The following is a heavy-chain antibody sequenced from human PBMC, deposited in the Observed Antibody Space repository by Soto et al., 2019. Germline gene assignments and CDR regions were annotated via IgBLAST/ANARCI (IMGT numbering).Heavy chain of an antibody. D-gene: IGHD2-15*01. CDR1: GFTFSSYG. Sequence: ESGGGVVQPGRSLRLSCAASGFTFSSYGMHWVRQAPGKGLEWVAVISYDGSNKYYADSVKGRFTISRDNSKNTLYLQMNSLRAEDTAVYYCAKGDIVVVVAATPYYYYYGMDVW. J-gene: IGHJ6*01. V-gene: IGHV3-30*18. CDR2: ISYDGSNK. CDR3: AKGDIVVVVAATPYYYYYGMDV.